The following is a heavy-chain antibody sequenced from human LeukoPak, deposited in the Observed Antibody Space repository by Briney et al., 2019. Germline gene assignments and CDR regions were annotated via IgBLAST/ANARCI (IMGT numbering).Heavy chain of an antibody. V-gene: IGHV3-21*01. CDR1: GFTFSSYS. J-gene: IGHJ4*02. CDR2: ISSSSSYI. Sequence: GGSLRLSCAASGFTFSSYSMNWVRQAPGKGLEWVSSISSSSSYIYYADSVKGRFTISRDNAKNSLYLQMNSLRAEDTAVYYCAREGFRLYYDSSGYYDYWGQGTLVTVSS. D-gene: IGHD3-22*01. CDR3: AREGFRLYYDSSGYYDY.